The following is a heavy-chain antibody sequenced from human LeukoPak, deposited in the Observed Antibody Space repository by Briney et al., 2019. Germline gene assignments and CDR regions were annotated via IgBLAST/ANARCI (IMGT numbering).Heavy chain of an antibody. D-gene: IGHD3-10*02. Sequence: GGSLRLSCAAYGFTFSSYEMNWVRQAPGKGLEWVSYISSSGSTIYYADSVKGRFTISRDNAKNSLHLHMNSLRAEDTAVYYCAELGITMIGGVWGKGTTVTISS. CDR3: AELGITMIGGV. J-gene: IGHJ6*04. V-gene: IGHV3-48*03. CDR1: GFTFSSYE. CDR2: ISSSGSTI.